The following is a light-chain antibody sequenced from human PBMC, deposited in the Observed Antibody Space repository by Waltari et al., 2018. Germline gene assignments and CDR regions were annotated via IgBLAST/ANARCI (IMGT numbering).Light chain of an antibody. CDR3: CSYAGSGSWV. Sequence: QSALTQPASVSGSPGQSISISCIGTSRDVGPYNLVSWYQHHPGKAPKLRVFEASKRPSGVSNRFSGSKAANTASLIISGLQADDEADYYCCSYAGSGSWVFGGGTKVTVI. J-gene: IGLJ3*02. CDR2: EAS. CDR1: SRDVGPYNL. V-gene: IGLV2-23*01.